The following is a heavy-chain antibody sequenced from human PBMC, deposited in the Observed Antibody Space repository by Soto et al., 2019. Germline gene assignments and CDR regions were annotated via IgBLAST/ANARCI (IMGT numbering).Heavy chain of an antibody. CDR2: IYPADSDT. CDR3: VRSGDYYDSSGYDPALDY. J-gene: IGHJ4*02. Sequence: GESLKISCEASGYSFTAHWIAWVRQMPGKGLEWMGIIYPADSDTRYSPTFQGQVIISADKSISTAYLQWSSLQASDTALYYCVRSGDYYDSSGYDPALDYWGQGTLVTVSS. CDR1: GYSFTAHW. D-gene: IGHD3-22*01. V-gene: IGHV5-51*01.